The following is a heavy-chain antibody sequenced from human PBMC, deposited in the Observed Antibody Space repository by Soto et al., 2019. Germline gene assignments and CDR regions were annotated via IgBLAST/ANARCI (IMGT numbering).Heavy chain of an antibody. CDR3: ARSDSIVGASHYYHYGMDV. CDR2: ISYDGSNK. V-gene: IGHV3-30-3*01. J-gene: IGHJ6*02. Sequence: GGSLSLSCAASGFTFSSYAMHWVRQAPGKGLEWVAVISYDGSNKYYADSVKGRFTISRDNSKNTLYLQMNSLRAEDTAVYYCARSDSIVGASHYYHYGMDVWGQGTTVTVSS. CDR1: GFTFSSYA. D-gene: IGHD1-26*01.